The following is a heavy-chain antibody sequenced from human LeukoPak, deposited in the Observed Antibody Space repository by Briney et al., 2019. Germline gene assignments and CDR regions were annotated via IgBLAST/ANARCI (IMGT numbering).Heavy chain of an antibody. CDR2: IHPRRGDT. Sequence: ASVKVSCKTSGYSFTAFYIHWVRQAPGQGLEWMGWIHPRRGDTNYAQKFQGRVTMTRDTSISTAYLDLSSLRSDDTAVYYCARSGSIAVAGYWGQGTLVTVSS. J-gene: IGHJ4*02. CDR3: ARSGSIAVAGY. CDR1: GYSFTAFY. V-gene: IGHV1-2*02. D-gene: IGHD6-19*01.